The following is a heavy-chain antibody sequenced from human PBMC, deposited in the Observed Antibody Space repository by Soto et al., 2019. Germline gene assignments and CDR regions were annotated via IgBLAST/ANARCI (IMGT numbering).Heavy chain of an antibody. D-gene: IGHD2-21*01. Sequence: QVQLVESGGGVVQPGRSLKLSCVASGFTFSRDAMQWVRQAPGKGLECVAVTSYDGSNKYYADSVKGRFTVSTDNSKNTLYLQMNSLRTEDTAVYYCARDGATPYGLDVWGQGTTVTVSS. V-gene: IGHV3-30-3*01. CDR2: TSYDGSNK. CDR3: ARDGATPYGLDV. CDR1: GFTFSRDA. J-gene: IGHJ6*02.